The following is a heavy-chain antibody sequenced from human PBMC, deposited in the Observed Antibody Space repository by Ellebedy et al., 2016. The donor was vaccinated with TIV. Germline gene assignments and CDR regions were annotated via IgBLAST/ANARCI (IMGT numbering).Heavy chain of an antibody. CDR2: VSSDGSGE. CDR1: GFTFGSYS. Sequence: GESLKISCAASGFTFGSYSMHWVRQAPGKGLEWVAEVSSDGSGERYTDSVKGRFTISRDNSKNTLSLQMSSLRAEDTAVYYCARSRDGYNFIGDYWGQGTLVTVSS. CDR3: ARSRDGYNFIGDY. V-gene: IGHV3-30*04. J-gene: IGHJ4*02. D-gene: IGHD5-24*01.